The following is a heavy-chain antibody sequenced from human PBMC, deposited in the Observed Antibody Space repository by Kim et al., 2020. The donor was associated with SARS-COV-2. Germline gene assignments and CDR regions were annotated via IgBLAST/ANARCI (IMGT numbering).Heavy chain of an antibody. CDR1: GFTFSSYG. V-gene: IGHV3-30*18. Sequence: GGSLRLSCAASGFTFSSYGMHWVRQAPGKGLEWVAVISYDGSNKYYADSVKGRFTISRDNSKNTLYLQRNSLRAEDTAVYYCAKDRAIAARSLLNYFDYWGQGTLVTVSS. CDR3: AKDRAIAARSLLNYFDY. CDR2: ISYDGSNK. J-gene: IGHJ4*02. D-gene: IGHD6-6*01.